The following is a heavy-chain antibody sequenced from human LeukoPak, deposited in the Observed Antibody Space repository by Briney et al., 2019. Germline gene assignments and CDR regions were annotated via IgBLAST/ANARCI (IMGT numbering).Heavy chain of an antibody. Sequence: SETLSLTCAVYVEPFSNYFGSWIRQSPGKGLEWIGEIKHSGSTNYNSSLTSRVTISVDTSKNQFSLNLSSVTAADTAIYYCARGLGQYDYWGQGTLVTVSS. CDR1: VEPFSNYF. V-gene: IGHV4-34*01. CDR3: ARGLGQYDY. J-gene: IGHJ4*02. CDR2: IKHSGST. D-gene: IGHD5-24*01.